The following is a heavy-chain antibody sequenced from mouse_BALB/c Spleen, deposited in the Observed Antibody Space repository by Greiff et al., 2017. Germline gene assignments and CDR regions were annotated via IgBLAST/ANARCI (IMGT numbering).Heavy chain of an antibody. V-gene: IGHV5-17*02. J-gene: IGHJ4*01. Sequence: EVKLVESGGGLVQPGGSRKLSCAASGFTFSSFGMHWVRQAPEKGLEWVAYISSGSSTIYYADTVKGRFTISRDNPKNTLFLQMTSLRSEDTAMYYCARRLRDYAMDYWGQGTSVTVSS. D-gene: IGHD1-2*01. CDR2: ISSGSSTI. CDR1: GFTFSSFG. CDR3: ARRLRDYAMDY.